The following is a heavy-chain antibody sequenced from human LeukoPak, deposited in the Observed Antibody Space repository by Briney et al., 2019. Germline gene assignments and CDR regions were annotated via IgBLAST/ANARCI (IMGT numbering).Heavy chain of an antibody. D-gene: IGHD4/OR15-4a*01. CDR2: ISSSSYI. CDR1: GFTFSSYS. CDR3: ARDTLGEGEDANYAVYYFDY. J-gene: IGHJ4*02. Sequence: TGGSLRLSCAASGFTFSSYSMNWVRQAPGKGLEWVSSISSSSYIYYADSVKGRFTISRDNAKNSLYLQMNSLRAEDTAVYYCARDTLGEGEDANYAVYYFDYWGQGTPVTVSS. V-gene: IGHV3-21*01.